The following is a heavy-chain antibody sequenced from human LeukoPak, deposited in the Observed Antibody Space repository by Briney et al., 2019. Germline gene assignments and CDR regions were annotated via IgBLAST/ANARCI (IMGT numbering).Heavy chain of an antibody. CDR1: GGSISSGGYY. V-gene: IGHV4-31*03. Sequence: NPSETLSLTCTVSGGSISSGGYYWSWIRQHPGKGLEWIGNIYYSGSTYYNPSLKSRVTISVDMSKNQFSLKLSSVTAADTAVYYCARVAPEIAAAVDYWGQGTLVTVSS. CDR3: ARVAPEIAAAVDY. J-gene: IGHJ4*02. CDR2: IYYSGST. D-gene: IGHD6-13*01.